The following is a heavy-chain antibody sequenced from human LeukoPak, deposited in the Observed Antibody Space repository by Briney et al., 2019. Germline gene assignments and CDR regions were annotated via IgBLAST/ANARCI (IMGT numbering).Heavy chain of an antibody. CDR1: GGSISNHY. J-gene: IGHJ4*02. CDR3: ATLIVRRVY. CDR2: IYYSGST. D-gene: IGHD3-22*01. V-gene: IGHV4-39*01. Sequence: SETLSLTCTVSGGSISNHYWGWIRQPPGKGLEWIGSIYYSGSTYYNPSLKSRVTMSVDTSKNQFSLKLSYVTAADTAVYFCATLIVRRVYWGQGTLVTVSS.